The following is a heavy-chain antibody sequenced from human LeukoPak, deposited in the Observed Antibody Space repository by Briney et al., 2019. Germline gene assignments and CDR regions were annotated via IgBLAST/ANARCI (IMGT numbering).Heavy chain of an antibody. J-gene: IGHJ3*01. CDR1: GFTFSTYA. CDR2: ISGNGRST. D-gene: IGHD2-15*01. V-gene: IGHV3-64*01. CDR3: TRDIGRLRGDAFDF. Sequence: GGSLRLSCTASGFTFSTYATHLARQAPGEGLEYVSGISGNGRSTFYASSVKGRFTVSRGNSKDTLYLQMGSLRAEDMAEYYCTRDIGRLRGDAFDFWGQGTMVTVSS.